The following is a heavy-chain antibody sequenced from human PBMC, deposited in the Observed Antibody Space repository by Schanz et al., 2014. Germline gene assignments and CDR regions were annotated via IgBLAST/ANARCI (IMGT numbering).Heavy chain of an antibody. D-gene: IGHD5-12*01. V-gene: IGHV1-18*01. Sequence: QVQLIQSGAEVQKPGASVKVSCTASGYTFTSYGINWVRQAPGQGLEWMGWISAYNGNTNYAQKFQGRVTMTTDKSTSTSYMELTSLRFDDTAVYYCARGPLGTSPWGQGTLVTVSS. CDR1: GYTFTSYG. CDR3: ARGPLGTSP. CDR2: ISAYNGNT. J-gene: IGHJ5*02.